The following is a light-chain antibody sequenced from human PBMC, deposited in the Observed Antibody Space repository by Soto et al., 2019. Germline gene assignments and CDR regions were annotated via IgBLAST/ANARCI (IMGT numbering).Light chain of an antibody. CDR3: QSYDSTLSASYV. V-gene: IGLV1-40*01. CDR2: GNI. Sequence: QSVLTQPPSVSGAPGQRVTISCTGSSSNIGAGYDVHWYQQRPGTAPKLLIFGNINRPSGVPDRFSGSKSGTSASLAITGLQAEDEGDYYCQSYDSTLSASYVFGTRTKLTV. J-gene: IGLJ1*01. CDR1: SSNIGAGYD.